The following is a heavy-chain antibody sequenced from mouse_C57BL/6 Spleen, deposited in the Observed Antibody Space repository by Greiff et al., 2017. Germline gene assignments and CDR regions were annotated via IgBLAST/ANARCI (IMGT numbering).Heavy chain of an antibody. CDR2: IDPENGDT. CDR3: TTPKFITTVVEYYFDY. Sequence: EVKLQESGAELVRPGASVKLSCTASGFNIKDDYMHWVKQRPEQGLEWIGWIDPENGDTEYASKFQGKATITADTSSNTAYLQLSSLTSEDTAVYYCTTPKFITTVVEYYFDYWGQGTTLTVSS. CDR1: GFNIKDDY. D-gene: IGHD1-1*01. V-gene: IGHV14-4*01. J-gene: IGHJ2*01.